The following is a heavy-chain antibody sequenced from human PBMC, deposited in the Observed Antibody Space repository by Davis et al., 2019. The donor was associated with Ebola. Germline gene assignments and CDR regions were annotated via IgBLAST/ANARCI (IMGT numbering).Heavy chain of an antibody. V-gene: IGHV3-33*01. CDR2: IWYDGSNK. J-gene: IGHJ2*01. D-gene: IGHD3-3*01. CDR1: GFTFSSYG. Sequence: GESLKISCAASGFTFSSYGMHWVRQAPGKGLEWVAVIWYDGSNKYYADSVKGRFTISRDNSKNTLYLQMNSLRAEDTAVYYCARDLAIFGVAREREGYFDLWGRGTLVTVSS. CDR3: ARDLAIFGVAREREGYFDL.